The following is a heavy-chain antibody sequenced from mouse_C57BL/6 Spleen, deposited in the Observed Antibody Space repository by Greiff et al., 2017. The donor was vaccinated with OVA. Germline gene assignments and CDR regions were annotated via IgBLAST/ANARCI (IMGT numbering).Heavy chain of an antibody. CDR1: GYTFTSYG. D-gene: IGHD1-1*01. V-gene: IGHV1-81*01. CDR2: IYPRSGNT. J-gene: IGHJ2*01. Sequence: QVQLKESGAELARPGASVKLSCKASGYTFTSYGISWVKQRTGQGLEWIGEIYPRSGNTYYNEKFKGKATLTADKSSSTAYMELRSLTSEDSAVYFCARSDITTVVATVDYWGQGTTLKVSS. CDR3: ARSDITTVVATVDY.